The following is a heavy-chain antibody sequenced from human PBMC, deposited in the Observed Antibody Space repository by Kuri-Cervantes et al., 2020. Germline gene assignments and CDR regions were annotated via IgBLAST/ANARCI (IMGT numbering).Heavy chain of an antibody. V-gene: IGHV3-48*04. CDR1: GFTFSSYS. Sequence: LSLTCAASGFTFSSYSMNWVRQAPGKGLEWVSFISSSSSTIYYTDSVKGRFTISRDNAKNSLYLQMNSLRAEDTALYYCAKDYGSGSYYYYGMDVWGQGTTVTVSS. CDR3: AKDYGSGSYYYYGMDV. D-gene: IGHD3-10*01. CDR2: ISSSSSTI. J-gene: IGHJ6*02.